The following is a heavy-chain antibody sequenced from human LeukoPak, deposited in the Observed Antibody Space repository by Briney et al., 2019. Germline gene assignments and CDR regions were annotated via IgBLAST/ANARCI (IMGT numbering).Heavy chain of an antibody. V-gene: IGHV4-34*01. Sequence: SETLSITCAVYGGSFSGYYWNWIRQPPGKGLEWIGEIHHSETANYNPSLKSRVTISIDTSKNQFSLNLRSVTAADTAVYYCARGPFCTDDSCYENWFDSWGQGSQVTVSS. CDR2: IHHSETA. CDR3: ARGPFCTDDSCYENWFDS. D-gene: IGHD3-22*01. CDR1: GGSFSGYY. J-gene: IGHJ5*01.